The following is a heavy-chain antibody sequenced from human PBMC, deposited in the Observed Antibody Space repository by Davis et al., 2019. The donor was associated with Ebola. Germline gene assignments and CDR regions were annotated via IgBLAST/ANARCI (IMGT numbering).Heavy chain of an antibody. D-gene: IGHD3-10*01. J-gene: IGHJ4*02. V-gene: IGHV3-9*01. CDR2: ISWNSGNI. CDR3: AKGGLMIRGGHNDY. Sequence: SLKISCVASGFTLDDYAVHWVRQAPGKGLEWVSGISWNSGNIGYADSVKGRFTISRDNAKNSLYLQMNSLRAEDTAVYYCAKGGLMIRGGHNDYWGQGTLVTVSS. CDR1: GFTLDDYA.